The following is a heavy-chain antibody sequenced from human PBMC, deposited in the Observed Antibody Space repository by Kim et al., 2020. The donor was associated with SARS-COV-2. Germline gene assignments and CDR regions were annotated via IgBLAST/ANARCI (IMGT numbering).Heavy chain of an antibody. V-gene: IGHV4-34*01. CDR3: ARWDPQFYYYGSGSYIVDV. CDR1: GGSFSGYY. J-gene: IGHJ6*02. Sequence: SETLSLTCAVYGGSFSGYYWSWIRQPPGKGLEWIGEINHSGSTNYNPSLKSRVTISVDTSKNQFSLKLSSVTAADTAVYYCARWDPQFYYYGSGSYIVDVWGQGTTVTVSS. CDR2: INHSGST. D-gene: IGHD3-10*01.